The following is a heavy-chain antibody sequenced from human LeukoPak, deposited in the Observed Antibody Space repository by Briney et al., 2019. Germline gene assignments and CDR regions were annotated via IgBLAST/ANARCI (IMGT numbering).Heavy chain of an antibody. CDR3: AKPHRTTYYDILTGFFDY. V-gene: IGHV3-30*18. CDR2: ISYDGSNK. D-gene: IGHD3-9*01. J-gene: IGHJ4*02. CDR1: GLTFSSYG. Sequence: PGGSLRLSCAASGLTFSSYGMHWVRQAPGKGLEWVALISYDGSNKYYADSVKGRFTISRDNSKNTLYLQMNSLRAEDTAVYYCAKPHRTTYYDILTGFFDYWGQGTLVTVSS.